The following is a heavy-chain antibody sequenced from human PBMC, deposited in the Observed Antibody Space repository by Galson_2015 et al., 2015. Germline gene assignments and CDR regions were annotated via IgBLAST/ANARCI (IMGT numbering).Heavy chain of an antibody. CDR2: ISSSSSYI. CDR3: ARSCGDCYTYYYYYYMDV. J-gene: IGHJ6*03. V-gene: IGHV3-21*01. D-gene: IGHD2-21*02. CDR1: GFTFSSYS. Sequence: SLRLSCAASGFTFSSYSMNWVRQAPGKGLEWVSSISSSSSYIYYADSVKGRFTISRDNAKNSLYLQMNSLRAEDTAVYYCARSCGDCYTYYYYYYMDVWGKGTTVTVSS.